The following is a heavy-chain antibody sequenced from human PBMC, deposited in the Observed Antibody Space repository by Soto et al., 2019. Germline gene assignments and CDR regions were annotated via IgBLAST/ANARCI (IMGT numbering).Heavy chain of an antibody. J-gene: IGHJ6*02. Sequence: GGSLRLSCAASGFTFGASALQWVRQASGKGLEWLGRIGSRGESYATTYDVSVKGRFTISRDDSKKTAYLQMNSLKTEDTAVYYCFTFLGAVGYYEYGMDVWGQGTTVTVS. V-gene: IGHV3-73*01. CDR1: GFTFGASA. CDR2: IGSRGESYAT. CDR3: FTFLGAVGYYEYGMDV. D-gene: IGHD3-16*01.